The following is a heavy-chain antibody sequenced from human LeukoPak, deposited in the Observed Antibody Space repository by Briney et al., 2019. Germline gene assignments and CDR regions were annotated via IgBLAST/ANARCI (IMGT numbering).Heavy chain of an antibody. CDR3: AKDSSSWLDDAFDI. D-gene: IGHD6-13*01. CDR1: GFTFSSYE. J-gene: IGHJ3*02. V-gene: IGHV3-48*03. CDR2: ISSSGSTI. Sequence: GGSLRLSCAASGFTFSSYEMNWVRQAPGKGLEWVSYISSSGSTIYYADSVKGRFTISRDNAKNSLYLQMNSLRAEDTAVYYCAKDSSSWLDDAFDIWGQGTMVTVSS.